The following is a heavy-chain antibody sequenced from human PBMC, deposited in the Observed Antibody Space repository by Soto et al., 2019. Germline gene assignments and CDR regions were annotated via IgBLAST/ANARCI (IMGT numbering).Heavy chain of an antibody. V-gene: IGHV1-3*04. J-gene: IGHJ5*02. CDR1: GYTFTNFS. CDR3: ARAGNCSSTTCFSGWLDP. D-gene: IGHD2-2*01. Sequence: VQLVQSGAEVKKPGASVKVSCKASGYTFTNFSIHWVRQAPGQRLEWMGWINTDNGKTRDSQRFQDRVTLTRDTSANTAYMELTSLTYQDTAVYYCARAGNCSSTTCFSGWLDPWGQGTLVTVSS. CDR2: INTDNGKT.